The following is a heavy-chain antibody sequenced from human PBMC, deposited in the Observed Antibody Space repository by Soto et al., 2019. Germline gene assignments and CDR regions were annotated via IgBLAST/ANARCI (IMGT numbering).Heavy chain of an antibody. Sequence: ASVKVSCKASGYRFTNYAIHWARQAPGQSLEWMGWINPANGNTKYSQKFQGRVTITRDTFANTAYTEVSSLRSEDTAFYYCARSERDGHHFQYTFDIWGQGIMVTVSS. D-gene: IGHD3-3*02. CDR1: GYRFTNYA. J-gene: IGHJ3*02. CDR2: INPANGNT. V-gene: IGHV1-3*01. CDR3: ARSERDGHHFQYTFDI.